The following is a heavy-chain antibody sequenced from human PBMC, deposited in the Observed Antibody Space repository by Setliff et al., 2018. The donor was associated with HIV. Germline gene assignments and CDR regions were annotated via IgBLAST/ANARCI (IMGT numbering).Heavy chain of an antibody. D-gene: IGHD3-3*01. V-gene: IGHV3-74*01. J-gene: IGHJ4*02. CDR3: ARGPQYNFWGGYLGL. CDR2: MDSDGINI. Sequence: GGSLRLSCAASGFTISSYWVTWVRQAPGKGLVWVTGMDSDGINIRYADSVKGRFTISRDNVKNTLYLQMNSLTVEDTAVYYCARGPQYNFWGGYLGLWGRGTLVTVSS. CDR1: GFTISSYW.